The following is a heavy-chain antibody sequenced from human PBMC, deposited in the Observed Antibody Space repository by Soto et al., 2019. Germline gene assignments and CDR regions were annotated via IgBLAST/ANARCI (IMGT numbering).Heavy chain of an antibody. J-gene: IGHJ4*02. V-gene: IGHV3-23*01. D-gene: IGHD3-22*01. CDR3: AKNTYYYDSSGYYNLYYFDY. Sequence: GGSLRLSCAASGFTFSSYAMSWVRQAPGKGLEWVSAISGSGGSTYYADSVKGRFTISRDNSKNTLYLQMNSLRAEDTAVYYCAKNTYYYDSSGYYNLYYFDYWGQGTLVTVSS. CDR2: ISGSGGST. CDR1: GFTFSSYA.